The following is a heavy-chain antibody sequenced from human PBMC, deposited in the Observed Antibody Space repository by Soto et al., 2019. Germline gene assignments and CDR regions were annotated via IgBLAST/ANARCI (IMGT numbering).Heavy chain of an antibody. CDR3: AKEKDKGDFGEIFDY. CDR1: GFTFSSYA. D-gene: IGHD3-10*01. Sequence: EVQLLESGGGLVQPGGSLRLSCAASGFTFSSYAMSWVRQAPGKGLEWVSAISGSGGSTYYADSVKGRFTISRDNSKTQLNLQRKSLRAEDMAEFYGAKEKDKGDFGEIFDYWAQGTLLTVPS. V-gene: IGHV3-23*01. J-gene: IGHJ4*02. CDR2: ISGSGGST.